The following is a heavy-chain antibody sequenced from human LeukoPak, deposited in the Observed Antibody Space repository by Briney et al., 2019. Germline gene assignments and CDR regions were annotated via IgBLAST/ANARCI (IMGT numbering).Heavy chain of an antibody. Sequence: PGRSLRLSCAASGFTFRSYGMHWVRQAPGKGLEWVAVIWYDGSNEYYADSVKGRFTISRDSSKNTLYLQMNSLRDEDTAVYYCAKDRGSTLTYYYDSSFPWGQGTLVTVSS. CDR1: GFTFRSYG. CDR3: AKDRGSTLTYYYDSSFP. CDR2: IWYDGSNE. V-gene: IGHV3-33*06. D-gene: IGHD3-22*01. J-gene: IGHJ5*02.